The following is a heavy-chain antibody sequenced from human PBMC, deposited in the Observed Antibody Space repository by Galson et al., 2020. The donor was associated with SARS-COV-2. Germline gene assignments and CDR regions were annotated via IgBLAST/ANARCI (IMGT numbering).Heavy chain of an antibody. V-gene: IGHV3-11*04. J-gene: IGHJ4*02. CDR2: ISSSGSAT. CDR3: ARLQWSSGWYAVDF. Sequence: GESLKISCAVSGFTFGDYYMTWIRQVPGKGLECVSYISSSGSATYNADSVKGRFTISRDNGKNSLYLQMTSLRAEDTAFYYCARLQWSSGWYAVDFWGQGTLITVSS. CDR1: GFTFGDYY. D-gene: IGHD6-19*01.